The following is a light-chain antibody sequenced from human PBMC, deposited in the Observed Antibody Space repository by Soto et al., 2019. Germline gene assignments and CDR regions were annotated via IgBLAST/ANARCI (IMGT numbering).Light chain of an antibody. J-gene: IGKJ1*01. CDR1: QTISSW. CDR3: QHYYSYSEA. V-gene: IGKV1-5*03. Sequence: DIQMTQSPSSVSASVGDRVTITCRASQTISSWLAWYQQKPGKAPKLLIYKASTLKSGVPSRFSGSGSGTAFTHTIGSLQPDDFATYYCQHYYSYSEAFGQGTKV. CDR2: KAS.